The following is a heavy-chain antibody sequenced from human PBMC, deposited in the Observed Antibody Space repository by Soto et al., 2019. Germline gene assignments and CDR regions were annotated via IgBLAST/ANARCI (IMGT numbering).Heavy chain of an antibody. D-gene: IGHD5-12*01. CDR1: GYTLTELS. CDR2: FDPEDGET. J-gene: IGHJ6*02. CDR3: ATADIVATSDYYYGMDV. V-gene: IGHV1-24*01. Sequence: ASVKVSCKVSGYTLTELSMHWVRQAPGKGLEWMGGFDPEDGETIYAQKFQGRVTMTEDTSTDTAYMELSSLRSEDTAVYYCATADIVATSDYYYGMDVWGQGTTVTVSS.